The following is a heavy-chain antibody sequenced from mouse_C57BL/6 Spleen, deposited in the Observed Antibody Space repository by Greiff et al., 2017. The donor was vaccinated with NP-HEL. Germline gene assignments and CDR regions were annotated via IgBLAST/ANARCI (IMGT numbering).Heavy chain of an antibody. CDR1: GYAFSSSW. CDR2: IYPGDGDT. D-gene: IGHD2-5*01. V-gene: IGHV1-82*01. CDR3: ARPGHYSNYGYFDV. Sequence: QVQLQQSGPELVKPGASVKISCKASGYAFSSSWMNWVKQRPGKGLEWIGRIYPGDGDTNYNGKFKGKATLTADKSSSTAYMQLSSLTSEDSAVYFCARPGHYSNYGYFDVWGTGTTVTVSS. J-gene: IGHJ1*03.